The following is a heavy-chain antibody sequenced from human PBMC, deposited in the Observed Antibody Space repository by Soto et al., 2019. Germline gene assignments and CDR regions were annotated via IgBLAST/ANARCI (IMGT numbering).Heavy chain of an antibody. Sequence: QMQRLQSGPEVKKPGTSVKVSCKASGFTFSSSAVQWVRQARGQRLEWMGWIVVGSGNRNYAQKFQERVTITRDMSKSTAYIELRNLRAEDTAVYYCAADPGYYYDSSGYDSPVHWGQGTLVTVSS. V-gene: IGHV1-58*01. J-gene: IGHJ4*02. CDR2: IVVGSGNR. CDR3: AADPGYYYDSSGYDSPVH. CDR1: GFTFSSSA. D-gene: IGHD3-22*01.